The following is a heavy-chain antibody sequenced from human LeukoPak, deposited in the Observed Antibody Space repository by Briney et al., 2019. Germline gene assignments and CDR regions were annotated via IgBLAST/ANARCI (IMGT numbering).Heavy chain of an antibody. D-gene: IGHD2-15*01. V-gene: IGHV1-18*01. CDR2: ISAYNGNT. CDR1: GYTFTSYG. CDR3: ARDSRQDIVVVVAAPGGY. J-gene: IGHJ4*02. Sequence: ASVKVSCKASGYTFTSYGISWVRQAPGQGLEWKGWISAYNGNTNYAQKLQGRVTMTTDTSTSTAYMELRSLRSDDTAVYYCARDSRQDIVVVVAAPGGYWGQGTLVTVSS.